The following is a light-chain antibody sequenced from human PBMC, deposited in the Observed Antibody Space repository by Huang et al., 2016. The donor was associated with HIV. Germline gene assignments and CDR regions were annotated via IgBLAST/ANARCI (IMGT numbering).Light chain of an antibody. CDR3: QQHDNWPWT. V-gene: IGKV3-15*01. CDR2: GPS. Sequence: EIVLTQSPATLSVSPGERATLSCRASQSVSINLAWYQQRLGQAPRLLTYGPSTRARGVPARFSGSGSGTDFTLTINSLQSEDFGVYYCQQHDNWPWTFGQGTKVENK. J-gene: IGKJ1*01. CDR1: QSVSIN.